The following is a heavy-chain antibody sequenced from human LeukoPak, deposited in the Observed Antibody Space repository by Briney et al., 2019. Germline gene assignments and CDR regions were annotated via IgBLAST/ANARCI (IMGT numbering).Heavy chain of an antibody. D-gene: IGHD6-13*01. V-gene: IGHV4-4*07. J-gene: IGHJ4*02. CDR2: IYTSGST. CDR3: ASQIVAAAEFDY. Sequence: SETLSLTCTVSGGSISSYYWSWIRQPAGKGLEWIGRIYTSGSTHYNPSLKSRVTMSVDTSKSQFSLKLSSVTAADTAVYYCASQIVAAAEFDYWGQGTLVTVSS. CDR1: GGSISSYY.